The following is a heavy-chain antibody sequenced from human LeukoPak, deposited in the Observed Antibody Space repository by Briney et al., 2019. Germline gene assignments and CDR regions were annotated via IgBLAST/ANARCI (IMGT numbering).Heavy chain of an antibody. Sequence: GGSLRLSCAASGFTFSSYGMHWVRRAPGKGLEWVAHISSDASYDYYVDSVKGRFTISRDNSKNTLYLQVDSVRGEDTAVYYCAEGGNSSINYWGQGTLVTVSS. CDR1: GFTFSSYG. CDR3: AEGGNSSINY. J-gene: IGHJ4*02. V-gene: IGHV3-30*18. D-gene: IGHD4-11*01. CDR2: ISSDASYD.